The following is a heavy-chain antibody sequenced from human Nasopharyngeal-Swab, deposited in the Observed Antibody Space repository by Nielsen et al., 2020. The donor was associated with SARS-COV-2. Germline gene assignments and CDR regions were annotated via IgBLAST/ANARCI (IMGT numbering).Heavy chain of an antibody. CDR3: ARGRGITVTTPSPVFDY. Sequence: GSLRLSCAVSGGSFGGYYWSWIRQSPGKGLEWIGEINHSGSINYNLSLKSRVTISVETSKNQFSLKLSSVTAADTAVYYCARGRGITVTTPSPVFDYWGQGTLVTVSS. D-gene: IGHD1-20*01. V-gene: IGHV4-34*01. CDR1: GGSFGGYY. J-gene: IGHJ4*02. CDR2: INHSGSI.